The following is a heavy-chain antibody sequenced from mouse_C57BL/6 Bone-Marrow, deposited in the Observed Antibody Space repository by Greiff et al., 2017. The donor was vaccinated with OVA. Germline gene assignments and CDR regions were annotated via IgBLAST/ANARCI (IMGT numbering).Heavy chain of an antibody. CDR1: GFTFSSYA. J-gene: IGHJ2*01. CDR2: ISDGGSYT. CDR3: ARESCDY. V-gene: IGHV5-4*01. Sequence: EVMLVESGGGLVKPGGSLKLSCAASGFTFSSYAMSWVRQTPEKRLEWVATISDGGSYTYYPDNVKGRFTISRDNAKNNLYLQMSHLKSEDTAMYYCARESCDYWGQGTTLTVSS.